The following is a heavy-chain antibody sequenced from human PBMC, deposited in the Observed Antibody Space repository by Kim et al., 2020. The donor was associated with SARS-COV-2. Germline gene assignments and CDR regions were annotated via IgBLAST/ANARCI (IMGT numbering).Heavy chain of an antibody. J-gene: IGHJ4*02. CDR3: ARGVPSGIGGDYVSPFDY. Sequence: SETLSLTCAVYGGSFSGYYWSWIRQPPGKGLEWIGEINHSGSTNYNPSLKSRVTISVDTSKNQFSLKLSSVTAADTAVYYCARGVPSGIGGDYVSPFDYWGQGTLVTVSS. D-gene: IGHD4-17*01. CDR1: GGSFSGYY. V-gene: IGHV4-34*01. CDR2: INHSGST.